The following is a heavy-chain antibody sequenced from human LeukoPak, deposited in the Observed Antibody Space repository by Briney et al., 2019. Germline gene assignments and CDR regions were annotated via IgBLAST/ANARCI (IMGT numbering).Heavy chain of an antibody. CDR1: GGSISSSSYY. J-gene: IGHJ4*02. Sequence: SETLSLTCTVSGGSISSSSYYWGWIRQPPGKGLEWIGSIYYSGSTYYNPSLKSRVTISVDTSKNQFSLKLSSVTAADTAVYYCARLRVLLWFGESKPQFDYWGQGTLVTVSS. D-gene: IGHD3-10*01. CDR3: ARLRVLLWFGESKPQFDY. V-gene: IGHV4-39*07. CDR2: IYYSGST.